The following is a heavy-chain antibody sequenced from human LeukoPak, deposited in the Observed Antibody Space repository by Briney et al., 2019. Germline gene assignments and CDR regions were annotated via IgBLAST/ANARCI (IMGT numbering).Heavy chain of an antibody. D-gene: IGHD5-12*01. V-gene: IGHV1-46*01. CDR3: ARDPDLVAHSYYYMDF. J-gene: IGHJ6*03. Sequence: ASVKVSCKASGYTFTRYYMHWVRQAPGQGLEWMGIINPSGGSTNYAQKFRGRVTMTRDTSTSTVYMELSSLRSEDTAVYYCARDPDLVAHSYYYMDFWGQGTTVTVSS. CDR1: GYTFTRYY. CDR2: INPSGGST.